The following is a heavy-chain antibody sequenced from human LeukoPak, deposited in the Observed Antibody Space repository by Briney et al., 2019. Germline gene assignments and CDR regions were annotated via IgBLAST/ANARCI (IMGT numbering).Heavy chain of an antibody. Sequence: ASVKVSCKASGYTLTSYGISWVRQAPGQGLEWMGWISAYNGNTNYAQKLQGRVTMTTDTSTSTAYMELRSLRSDDTAVYYCARDPFGDYKVRFDYWGQGTLVTVSS. V-gene: IGHV1-18*01. CDR3: ARDPFGDYKVRFDY. D-gene: IGHD4-17*01. CDR1: GYTLTSYG. CDR2: ISAYNGNT. J-gene: IGHJ4*02.